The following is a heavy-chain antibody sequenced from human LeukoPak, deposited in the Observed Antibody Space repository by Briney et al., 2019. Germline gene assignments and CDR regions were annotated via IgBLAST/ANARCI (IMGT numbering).Heavy chain of an antibody. CDR2: IKQDGSEK. D-gene: IGHD3-10*01. J-gene: IGHJ4*02. CDR1: GFTFSSYW. Sequence: PGGSLRLSCAASGFTFSSYWMSWVRQAPGKGLEWVANIKQDGSEKYYVDSVKGRFTISRDNAKNSLYLQKNSLRAEDTAVYYCARVPSLWFGEADYWGQGTLVTVSS. V-gene: IGHV3-7*03. CDR3: ARVPSLWFGEADY.